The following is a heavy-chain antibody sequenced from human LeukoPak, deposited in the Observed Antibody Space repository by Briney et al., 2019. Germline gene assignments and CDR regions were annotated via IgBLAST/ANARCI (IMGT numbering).Heavy chain of an antibody. CDR2: ISSSSYI. CDR3: ASESGSGEFDY. CDR1: RFTFSSYK. Sequence: PGGSLRLSCAASRFTFSSYKVNWVRQAPGKGLEWVSSISSSSYIYYADSVKGRFTISRDNARNSLYLQMNSLRAEDTAVYYCASESGSGEFDYWGQGTLVTVSS. V-gene: IGHV3-21*01. D-gene: IGHD2-15*01. J-gene: IGHJ4*02.